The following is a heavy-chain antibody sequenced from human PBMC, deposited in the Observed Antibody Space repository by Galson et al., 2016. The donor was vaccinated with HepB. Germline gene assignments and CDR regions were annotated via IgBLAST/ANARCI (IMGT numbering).Heavy chain of an antibody. D-gene: IGHD6-19*01. CDR2: ISSGGDAT. V-gene: IGHV3-23*01. J-gene: IGHJ4*02. CDR3: AKEYSSFFDS. Sequence: SLRLSCAASGFTFTTYALSWVRQAPGKGLEWVSAISSGGDATYYTDSVQGRFSISRDNSKNMLYLQMTSLRAEDTAVYFCAKEYSSFFDSWGQGTLVTVSS. CDR1: GFTFTTYA.